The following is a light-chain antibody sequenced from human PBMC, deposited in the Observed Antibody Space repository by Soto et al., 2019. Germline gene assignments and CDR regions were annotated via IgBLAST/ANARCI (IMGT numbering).Light chain of an antibody. J-gene: IGKJ1*01. CDR3: QQYGSSPRT. V-gene: IGKV3-20*01. Sequence: EIGLTQSPGTLSVSPGERATLTWRASQTVSTNYLAWYQQKPGQAPRLLIYGASKRATGIPDRFSGSGSGTDFTLTISRLEPEDFAVYCCQQYGSSPRTFGQGTKVDIK. CDR2: GAS. CDR1: QTVSTNY.